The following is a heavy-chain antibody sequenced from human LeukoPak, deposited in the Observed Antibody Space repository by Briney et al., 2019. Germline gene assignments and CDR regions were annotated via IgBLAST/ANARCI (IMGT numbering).Heavy chain of an antibody. V-gene: IGHV3-30*02. CDR3: AKEEGMIVVVITSFDY. CDR2: IRYDESNT. CDR1: AFTFSNYG. Sequence: PGGSLRLSCAASAFTFSNYGMHWVRQAPGKGLEWVTFIRYDESNTYYADSVKGRFTISRDNSKNTLYLQMNSLRAEDTAVYYCAKEEGMIVVVITSFDYWGQGTLVTVSS. D-gene: IGHD3-22*01. J-gene: IGHJ4*02.